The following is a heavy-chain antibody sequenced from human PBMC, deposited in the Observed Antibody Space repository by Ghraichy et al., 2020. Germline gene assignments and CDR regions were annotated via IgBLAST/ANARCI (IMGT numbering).Heavy chain of an antibody. CDR1: GFSVSSNY. D-gene: IGHD3-10*01. CDR2: IYSGAGT. V-gene: IGHV3-53*01. CDR3: SRPNYNGTGTPTYHNWFDP. J-gene: IGHJ5*02. Sequence: GGSLRLSCAASGFSVSSNYMSWVRQAPGKGLEWVSVIYSGAGTYYADSVRGRFTISRDNSQNTLYLQMDSLRAEDTAVYFCSRPNYNGTGTPTYHNWFDPWGQGTLVTVSS.